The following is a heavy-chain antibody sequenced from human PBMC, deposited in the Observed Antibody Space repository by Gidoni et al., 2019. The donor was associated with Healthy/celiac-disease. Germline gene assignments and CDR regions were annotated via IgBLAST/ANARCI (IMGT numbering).Heavy chain of an antibody. Sequence: QVQLQESGPGLVKPSQTLSLTCTVSGGSISRGSYYWSWIRQPAGKGLEWIGRIYTSGSSNYNPSLKSRVTISVDTSKNQFSLKLSSVTAADTAVYYCAREDNGYSYGSIFDYWGQGTLVTVSS. J-gene: IGHJ4*02. CDR3: AREDNGYSYGSIFDY. D-gene: IGHD5-18*01. V-gene: IGHV4-61*02. CDR2: IYTSGSS. CDR1: GGSISRGSYY.